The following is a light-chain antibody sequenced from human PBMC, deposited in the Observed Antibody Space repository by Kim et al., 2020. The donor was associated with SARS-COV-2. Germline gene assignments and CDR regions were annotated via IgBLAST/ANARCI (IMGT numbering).Light chain of an antibody. CDR2: QDS. CDR1: KLGDKY. V-gene: IGLV3-1*01. Sequence: GSQGQTASITCSGDKLGDKYACWYQQKPGQSPVLVIYQDSKRPSGIPERFSGSNSGNTATLTISGTQAMDEADYYCQAWDSSTAVFGGGTQLTVL. J-gene: IGLJ3*02. CDR3: QAWDSSTAV.